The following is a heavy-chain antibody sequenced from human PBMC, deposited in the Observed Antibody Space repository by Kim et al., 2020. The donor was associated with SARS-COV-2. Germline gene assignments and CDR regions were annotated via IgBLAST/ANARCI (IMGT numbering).Heavy chain of an antibody. CDR1: GFTFNTYA. CDR2: ISGGGDHT. V-gene: IGHV3-23*01. J-gene: IGHJ4*02. Sequence: GGSLRLSCATSGFTFNTYAMSWVRQAPGKGPEWVSAISGGGDHTYYADSVRGRFAISRDNSKNTLYLQMYNLRPDDTAVYYCAKEALVVGKSYFDSWGQGALVAVSS. D-gene: IGHD3-16*02. CDR3: AKEALVVGKSYFDS.